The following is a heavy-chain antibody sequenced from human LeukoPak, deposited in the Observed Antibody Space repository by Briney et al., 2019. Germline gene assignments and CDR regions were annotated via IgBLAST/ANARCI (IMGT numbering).Heavy chain of an antibody. J-gene: IGHJ6*03. CDR2: ISTSSSTI. V-gene: IGHV3-48*04. D-gene: IGHD5-18*01. Sequence: GGSLRLSCGVSGFTFSDYTMTWVRQAPGKGLEWVSYISTSSSTIYYADSVKGRFTISRDNTKNPLYLQMNSLRAEDTAVYYCARIPSGYTLGYGYYYYYMDVWGKGATVTVSS. CDR1: GFTFSDYT. CDR3: ARIPSGYTLGYGYYYYYMDV.